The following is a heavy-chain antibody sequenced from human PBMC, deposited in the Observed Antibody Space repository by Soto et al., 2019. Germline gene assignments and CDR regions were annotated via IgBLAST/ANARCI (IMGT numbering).Heavy chain of an antibody. CDR3: AKDISEQQLVYYFDY. J-gene: IGHJ4*02. CDR2: ISGSGGST. Sequence: EVQLLESGGGLVQPGGSLRLSCAASGFTFSSYAMSWVRQAPGKGLEWVSAISGSGGSTYYADSVKGRFTISRDNSKNRLYLQMNSLIGEDTAVYYCAKDISEQQLVYYFDYWGEGTLVTVSS. V-gene: IGHV3-23*01. D-gene: IGHD6-13*01. CDR1: GFTFSSYA.